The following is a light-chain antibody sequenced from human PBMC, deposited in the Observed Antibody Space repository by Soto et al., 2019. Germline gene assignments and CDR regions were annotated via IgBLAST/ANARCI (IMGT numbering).Light chain of an antibody. Sequence: EVVLTQSPGTLSLSPGERATLSCRASQSISSSYLAWYQQKPGQAPRLLIYSASSRATGIPDRFSGSGSGTDSTLTISRLEPEDFAVYYCQQYGSSRTFGQGTKVDIK. CDR2: SAS. CDR3: QQYGSSRT. CDR1: QSISSSY. V-gene: IGKV3-20*01. J-gene: IGKJ1*01.